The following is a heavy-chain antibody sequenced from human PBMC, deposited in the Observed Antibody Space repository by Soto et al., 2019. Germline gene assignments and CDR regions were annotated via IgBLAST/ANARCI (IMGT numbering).Heavy chain of an antibody. CDR2: IYHSGST. J-gene: IGHJ6*04. V-gene: IGHV4-4*02. D-gene: IGHD2-2*01. Sequence: SETLSLTCTVSSGSISSSNWCSWVRQPPGKGLEWIGEIYHSGSTNYNPSLKSRVTISVDKSKNQFSLKLSSVTAADTAVYYCAREGCSSTSCRSWMDVWGKGTTVTVSS. CDR3: AREGCSSTSCRSWMDV. CDR1: SGSISSSNW.